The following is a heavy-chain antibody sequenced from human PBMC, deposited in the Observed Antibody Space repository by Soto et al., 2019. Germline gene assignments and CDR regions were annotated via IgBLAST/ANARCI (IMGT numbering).Heavy chain of an antibody. J-gene: IGHJ4*02. CDR3: ASDQSSGVFDY. Sequence: QVQLVQSGGEVKQPGASVKVSCKATGYTFINSAIAWVLQAPGQGLEWMGWISPYNGNTNYAQSVQGRVTITTDTSTSKAYIEIRSLRFDDTAVYYCASDQSSGVFDYWGQGTLVTVST. V-gene: IGHV1-18*01. CDR1: GYTFINSA. CDR2: ISPYNGNT. D-gene: IGHD3-22*01.